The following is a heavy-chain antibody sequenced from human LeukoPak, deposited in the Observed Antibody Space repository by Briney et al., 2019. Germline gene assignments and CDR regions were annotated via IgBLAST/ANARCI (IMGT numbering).Heavy chain of an antibody. J-gene: IGHJ5*02. V-gene: IGHV1-2*02. CDR3: ARGYFGDYVLDT. CDR2: INPNSGGT. D-gene: IGHD4-17*01. CDR1: GYRLRDHY. Sequence: PGASVQISCKAYGYRLRDHYIHWVRQAPGQGLEYLGWINPNSGGTNYAQKFQGRVTLTRDTSIDTAYIRLHSLTSDDTAVYYCARGYFGDYVLDTWGQGALITVSS.